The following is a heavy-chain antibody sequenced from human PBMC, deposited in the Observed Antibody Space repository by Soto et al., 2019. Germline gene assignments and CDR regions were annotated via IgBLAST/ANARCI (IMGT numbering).Heavy chain of an antibody. CDR3: ARIPYDNSGTIFDY. D-gene: IGHD3-22*01. CDR1: GITVSSYY. J-gene: IGHJ4*02. V-gene: IGHV3-53*01. CDR2: IYAGTIT. Sequence: VGSLRLFCAVSGITVSSYYMSWVRQAAGKGLEWVSVIYAGTITYYADSVKGRFTIYRDNSKNTLNLEMNSLRVEDTAVYYCARIPYDNSGTIFDYWGQGTLVTVSS.